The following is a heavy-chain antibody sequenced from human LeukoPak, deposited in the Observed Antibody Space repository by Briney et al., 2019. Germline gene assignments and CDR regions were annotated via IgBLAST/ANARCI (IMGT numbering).Heavy chain of an antibody. CDR3: AKDGAPIVVVPAAIYYYYMDV. D-gene: IGHD2-2*02. Sequence: GGSLRLSCAASGFTFSSYGMHWVRQAPGKGLEWVAFIRYDGSNKYYADSVKGRFTISRDNSKNTLYLQMNSLRAEDTAVYYCAKDGAPIVVVPAAIYYYYMDVWGKGTTVTISS. J-gene: IGHJ6*03. CDR1: GFTFSSYG. V-gene: IGHV3-30*02. CDR2: IRYDGSNK.